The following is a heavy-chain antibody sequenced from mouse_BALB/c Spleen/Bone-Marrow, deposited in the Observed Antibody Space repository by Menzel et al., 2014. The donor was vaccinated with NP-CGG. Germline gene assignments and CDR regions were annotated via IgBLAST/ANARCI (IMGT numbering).Heavy chain of an antibody. CDR3: TRNYYDYDVRYFDY. CDR1: GYAFSSYW. D-gene: IGHD2-4*01. V-gene: IGHV1-80*01. Sequence: VQLQQSGAELVRPGSSVKISCKASGYAFSSYWLNWVKQRPGQGLEWIGQIYPGDVDTNYNGKFKSKATLTADKSSSTAYMQLSSQTTEDSAVYFSTRNYYDYDVRYFDYWGQGTTLTVSS. J-gene: IGHJ2*01. CDR2: IYPGDVDT.